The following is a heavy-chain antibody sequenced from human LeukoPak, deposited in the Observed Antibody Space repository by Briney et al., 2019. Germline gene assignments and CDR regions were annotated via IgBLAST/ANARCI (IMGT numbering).Heavy chain of an antibody. J-gene: IGHJ5*02. CDR3: AKDRGPYVRIDNNWFDP. D-gene: IGHD3-10*02. Sequence: GGSQRLSCTASGFTFKLYAMTWLRQAPGKGLEWVSGIGGSGDGTYYTDSVKGRFTISRDNSKNTVYLQMNSLRAEDTAIYYCAKDRGPYVRIDNNWFDPWGQGTLVIVSS. CDR2: IGGSGDGT. V-gene: IGHV3-23*01. CDR1: GFTFKLYA.